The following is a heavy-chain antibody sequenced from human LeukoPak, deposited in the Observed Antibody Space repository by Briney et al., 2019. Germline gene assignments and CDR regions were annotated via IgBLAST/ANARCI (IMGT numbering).Heavy chain of an antibody. V-gene: IGHV1-69*06. CDR3: ARHQGSGYPD. J-gene: IGHJ4*02. CDR2: IIPIFGTA. D-gene: IGHD3-22*01. CDR1: GGTFSSYA. Sequence: SVKVSCKASGGTFSSYAISWVRQAPGQGLEWMGGIIPIFGTANYAQKFQGRVTMTEDTSTDTAYMELSSLKSEDTAVYYCARHQGSGYPDWGQGTLVTVSS.